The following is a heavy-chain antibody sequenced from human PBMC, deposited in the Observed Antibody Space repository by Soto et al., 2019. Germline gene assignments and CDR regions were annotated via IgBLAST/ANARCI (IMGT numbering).Heavy chain of an antibody. V-gene: IGHV3-23*01. J-gene: IGHJ6*02. D-gene: IGHD1-26*01. CDR3: AKDRAGATAYYYYGMDV. Sequence: HPGGSLRLSCAASGFTFSNYGMSWVRQAPGKGLEWVSGITGSGDSAYYADSVRGRFIISRDNSKSTLYLQMNSLRAEDTAVYYCAKDRAGATAYYYYGMDVWGQGTTVTVSS. CDR1: GFTFSNYG. CDR2: ITGSGDSA.